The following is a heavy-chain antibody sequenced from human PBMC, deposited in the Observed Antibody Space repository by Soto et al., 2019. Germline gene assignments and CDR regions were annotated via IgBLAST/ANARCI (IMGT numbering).Heavy chain of an antibody. V-gene: IGHV1-2*02. J-gene: IGHJ4*02. Sequence: ASVKVSCKASGYIFNAYYIYWVRQAPGQGLEWMGWINPNSGGTHYAQRFQGRVTLTRDMSISTAYMELSWLTSGDSAFYYCARLDYGDYRIDNWGQGTLVTVSS. CDR2: INPNSGGT. D-gene: IGHD4-17*01. CDR3: ARLDYGDYRIDN. CDR1: GYIFNAYY.